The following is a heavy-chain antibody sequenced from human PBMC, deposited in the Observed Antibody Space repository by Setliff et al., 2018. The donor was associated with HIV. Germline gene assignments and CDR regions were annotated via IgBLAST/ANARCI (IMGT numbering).Heavy chain of an antibody. V-gene: IGHV3-48*01. J-gene: IGHJ4*02. CDR2: ISGNSGTK. D-gene: IGHD1-26*01. CDR3: TRDPVGGVLSYFDY. Sequence: PGGSLRLSCAASGFTFSSYSMNWVRQAPGKGLEWVSYISGNSGTKYYADSVKGRFTISRDNAKNSLYLQMNSLRAGDMAINYCTRDPVGGVLSYFDYWGQGSLVTVSS. CDR1: GFTFSSYS.